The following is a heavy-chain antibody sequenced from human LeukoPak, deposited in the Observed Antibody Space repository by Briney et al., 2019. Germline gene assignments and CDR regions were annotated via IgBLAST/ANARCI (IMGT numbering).Heavy chain of an antibody. D-gene: IGHD3-10*01. CDR3: ARESLGEPGSFDY. Sequence: PGGSLRLSCAASGFTFTTYDMTWVRQAPGKGLEWVAVISYDGSNKYYADSVKGRFTISRDNSKNTLYLQMGSLRGEDMAVYYCARESLGEPGSFDYWGQGTLVTVSS. J-gene: IGHJ4*02. CDR1: GFTFTTYD. CDR2: ISYDGSNK. V-gene: IGHV3-30*03.